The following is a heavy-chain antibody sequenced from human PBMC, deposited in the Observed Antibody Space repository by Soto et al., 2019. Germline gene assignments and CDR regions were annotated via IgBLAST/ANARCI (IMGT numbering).Heavy chain of an antibody. J-gene: IGHJ4*02. V-gene: IGHV3-21*01. CDR2: ISSSSSYI. CDR3: TTAGGY. CDR1: GFTFSSYG. Sequence: EVQLVESGGGLVKPGGSLRLSCAASGFTFSSYGMNWVRQAPGKGLEWVASISSSSSYIYYADSVKGRFTISRDKAKNSLYVQMISQSAEDTAVYYCTTAGGYWGQGTLVTVSS. D-gene: IGHD1-26*01.